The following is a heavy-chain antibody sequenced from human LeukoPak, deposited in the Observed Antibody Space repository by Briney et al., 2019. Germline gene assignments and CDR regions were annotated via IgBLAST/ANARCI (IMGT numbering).Heavy chain of an antibody. J-gene: IGHJ5*02. CDR2: ISAYNGNT. D-gene: IGHD5-18*01. CDR1: GYTFTNYG. V-gene: IGHV1-18*01. CDR3: ARVFLIAMVTKESDKFGP. Sequence: ASVKVSCKASGYTFTNYGISWVRQAPGQGLEWMGWISAYNGNTNYAQKLQGRVTMTTDTSTSTAYMELRSLRSDDTAVYYCARVFLIAMVTKESDKFGPWGQGTLVTVSS.